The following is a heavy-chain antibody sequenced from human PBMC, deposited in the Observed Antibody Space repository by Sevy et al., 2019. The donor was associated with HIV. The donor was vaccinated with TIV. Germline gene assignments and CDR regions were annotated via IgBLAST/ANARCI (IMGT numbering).Heavy chain of an antibody. CDR3: VKEGGVTGTGGDC. CDR1: GFSLSNFG. Sequence: GGSLRLSCAASGFSLSNFGMHWVRQAPGKGLEWVSFIQYDGSHKYYTNSVKGRLTISRDNSKNTLYLQMNSLRAEDTAVYYCVKEGGVTGTGGDCWGQGPLVTVSS. D-gene: IGHD1-1*01. J-gene: IGHJ4*02. V-gene: IGHV3-30*02. CDR2: IQYDGSHK.